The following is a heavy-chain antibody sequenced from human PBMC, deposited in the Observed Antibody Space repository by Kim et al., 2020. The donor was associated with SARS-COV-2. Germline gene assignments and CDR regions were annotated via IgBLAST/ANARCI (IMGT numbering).Heavy chain of an antibody. J-gene: IGHJ4*02. D-gene: IGHD2-15*01. Sequence: NPSLKSRVTRSVDTSKNQFSLKLSSVTAADTAVYYCARGWRAGRGYYFDYWGQGTLVTVSS. CDR3: ARGWRAGRGYYFDY. V-gene: IGHV4-30-2*04.